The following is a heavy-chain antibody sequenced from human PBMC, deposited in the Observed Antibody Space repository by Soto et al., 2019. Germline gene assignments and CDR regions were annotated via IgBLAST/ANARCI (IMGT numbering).Heavy chain of an antibody. CDR2: ISGSEGRT. Sequence: EVQLLESGGGLVQPGGSLRLSCAASGFTFSSYGMSWVRQAPGKGLEWVSAISGSEGRTYYADSVKGRFTISRDNSKNALHLQMNGLRADDTAVYFCAKEPRSIMMIPFVTPDYWGQGPLVTVSS. CDR1: GFTFSSYG. J-gene: IGHJ4*02. V-gene: IGHV3-23*01. CDR3: AKEPRSIMMIPFVTPDY. D-gene: IGHD3-16*01.